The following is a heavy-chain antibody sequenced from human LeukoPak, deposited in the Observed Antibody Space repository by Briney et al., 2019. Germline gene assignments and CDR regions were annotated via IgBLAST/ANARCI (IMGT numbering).Heavy chain of an antibody. V-gene: IGHV3-23*01. CDR2: INGGGGST. J-gene: IGHJ2*01. CDR1: GFTFSIIA. D-gene: IGHD1-1*01. CDR3: AKLKGMAVWNWYFDV. Sequence: PGGSLRLSCAASGFTFSIIAMSWVRQAPGKGLEWVSTINGGGGSTDYADSVKGRFTISRDNSKNTLYLQMNTLRAEYTAVYYCAKLKGMAVWNWYFDVWGRGTLVTASS.